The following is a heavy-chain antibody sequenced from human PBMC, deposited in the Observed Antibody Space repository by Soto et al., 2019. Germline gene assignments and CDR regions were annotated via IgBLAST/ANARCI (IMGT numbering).Heavy chain of an antibody. CDR1: GFTFSSYA. CDR2: ISGSGGST. D-gene: IGHD2-15*01. Sequence: PGGSLRLSCAASGFTFSSYAMSWVRQAPGKGLEWVSAISGSGGSTYYADSVKGRFTISRDNSKNTLYLQMNSLRAEDTAVYYCAKTPRYCSGGSCLLLDYWGQGTLVTVS. J-gene: IGHJ4*02. V-gene: IGHV3-23*01. CDR3: AKTPRYCSGGSCLLLDY.